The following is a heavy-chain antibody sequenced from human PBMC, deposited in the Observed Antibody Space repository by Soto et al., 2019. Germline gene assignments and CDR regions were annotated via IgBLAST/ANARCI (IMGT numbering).Heavy chain of an antibody. CDR2: INPSGGST. CDR3: ARDHDIVLVPAASNWFDP. D-gene: IGHD2-2*01. Sequence: GTSVKVTCTESGYTFTIYYMHWVRQAPGQGLEWMGIINPSGGSTSYAQKFQGRVTMTRDTSTSTVYMELSSLRSEDTAVYYCARDHDIVLVPAASNWFDPWGQGTLVTVSS. CDR1: GYTFTIYY. J-gene: IGHJ5*02. V-gene: IGHV1-46*01.